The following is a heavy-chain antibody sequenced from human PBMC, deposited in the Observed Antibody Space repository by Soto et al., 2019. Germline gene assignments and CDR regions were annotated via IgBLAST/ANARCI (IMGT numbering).Heavy chain of an antibody. Sequence: GGSLRLSCAASGFTFSSYAMSWVRQAPGKGLEWVSAISGSGGSTYYADSVKGRFTISRDNSKNTLYLQMNSLRAEDTAVYYCAKDFVRKDIVPHTLDYWGQGTLVTVSS. V-gene: IGHV3-23*01. CDR2: ISGSGGST. CDR3: AKDFVRKDIVPHTLDY. CDR1: GFTFSSYA. J-gene: IGHJ4*02. D-gene: IGHD2-8*01.